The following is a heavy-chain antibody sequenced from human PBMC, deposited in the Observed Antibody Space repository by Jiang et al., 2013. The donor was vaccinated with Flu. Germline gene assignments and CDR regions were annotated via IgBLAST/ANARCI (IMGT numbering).Heavy chain of an antibody. CDR3: ALTRHYYDSSGYYPTRRYFDY. D-gene: IGHD3-22*01. J-gene: IGHJ4*02. V-gene: IGHV2-5*01. Sequence: IRQPPGKALEWLALIYWNDDXRYSPSLKSRLTITKDTSKNQVVLTMTNMDPVDTATYYCALTRHYYDSSGYYPTRRYFDYWGQGTLVTVSS. CDR2: IYWNDDX.